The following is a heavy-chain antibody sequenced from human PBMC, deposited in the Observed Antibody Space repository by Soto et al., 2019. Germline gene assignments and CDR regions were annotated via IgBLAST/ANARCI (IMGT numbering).Heavy chain of an antibody. J-gene: IGHJ4*02. Sequence: QVQLQESGPGLVKPSQTLSLTCNVSGDSINNGGHYWSWIRQPPGKGPEWIGFIYYSGTTYYNPSLKSRVTISVHTSKIQFSLKLNSVTAADTAVYYCARSAVGATKSGFDSWGQGTLVTVSS. CDR1: GDSINNGGHY. CDR2: IYYSGTT. CDR3: ARSAVGATKSGFDS. V-gene: IGHV4-31*03. D-gene: IGHD1-26*01.